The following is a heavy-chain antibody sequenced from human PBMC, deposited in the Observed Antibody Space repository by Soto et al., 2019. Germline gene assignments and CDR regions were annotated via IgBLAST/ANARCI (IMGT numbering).Heavy chain of an antibody. D-gene: IGHD1-1*01. J-gene: IGHJ5*02. V-gene: IGHV3-21*01. Sequence: EVQLVESGGGLVKPGGSLRLSCAASGFTFSTYDMNWVRQAPGKGLEWVSSITTTSRYIYYGDSVRGRFTISRDNARNSLFLQMDGLRAEDKAVYYCVRSGTAPTLRHNWFDPWGQGTLVTVSS. CDR2: ITTTSRYI. CDR3: VRSGTAPTLRHNWFDP. CDR1: GFTFSTYD.